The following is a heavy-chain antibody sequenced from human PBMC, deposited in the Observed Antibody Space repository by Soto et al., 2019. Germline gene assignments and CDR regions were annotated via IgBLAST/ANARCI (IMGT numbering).Heavy chain of an antibody. CDR1: GYSISSGYY. Sequence: SETLSLTCAVSGYSISSGYYWGWIRQPPGKGLEWIGSIYHSGSTYYNPSLKSRVTISVDTSKNQFSLKLSSVTAADTAVYYCATYCSSTSCYRGGFDYWGQGTLVTVSS. CDR2: IYHSGST. J-gene: IGHJ4*02. CDR3: ATYCSSTSCYRGGFDY. V-gene: IGHV4-38-2*01. D-gene: IGHD2-2*01.